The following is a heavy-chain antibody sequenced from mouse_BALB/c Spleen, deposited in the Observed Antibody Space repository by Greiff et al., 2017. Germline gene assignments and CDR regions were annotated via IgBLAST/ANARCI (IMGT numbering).Heavy chain of an antibody. J-gene: IGHJ4*01. D-gene: IGHD3-1*01. CDR3: ARSGPGYAMDY. V-gene: IGHV5-17*02. CDR1: GFTFSSFG. Sequence: EVKLMESGGGLVQPGGSRKLSCAASGFTFSSFGMHWVRQAPEKGLEWVAYISSGSSTIYYADTVKGRFTISRDNPKNTLFLQMTSLRSEDTAMYYCARSGPGYAMDYWGQGTSVTVSS. CDR2: ISSGSSTI.